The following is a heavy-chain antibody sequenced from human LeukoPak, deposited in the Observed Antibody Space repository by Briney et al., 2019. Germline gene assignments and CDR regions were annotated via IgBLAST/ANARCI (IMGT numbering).Heavy chain of an antibody. CDR1: RFSVMDYA. D-gene: IGHD5-24*01. Sequence: GGSLRLSCAASRFSVMDYAMRSVRPAAGKWMVLVVCVNMGGSTTASAHSVKRRFTISRDSAKKTLYLQMNSLRDEDTAVYYCARGAGDGDNWLFDSWGQGTLVTVSS. V-gene: IGHV3-74*01. J-gene: IGHJ5*01. CDR2: VNMGGSTT. CDR3: ARGAGDGDNWLFDS.